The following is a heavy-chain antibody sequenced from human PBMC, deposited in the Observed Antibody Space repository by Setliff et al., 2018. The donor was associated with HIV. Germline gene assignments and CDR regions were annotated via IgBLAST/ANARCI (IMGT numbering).Heavy chain of an antibody. J-gene: IGHJ4*02. CDR1: GLIFGDHA. CDR3: ARDLANSPLDS. D-gene: IGHD2-15*01. CDR2: IRSKAYGGTA. Sequence: PGGSLRLSCTASGLIFGDHAMSWVRQAPGKGLEWVGFIRSKAYGGTAEYADSVKGRFTISRDNAKNSLYLQMNSLRAEDTAVYFCARDLANSPLDSWGQGTLVTVSS. V-gene: IGHV3-49*04.